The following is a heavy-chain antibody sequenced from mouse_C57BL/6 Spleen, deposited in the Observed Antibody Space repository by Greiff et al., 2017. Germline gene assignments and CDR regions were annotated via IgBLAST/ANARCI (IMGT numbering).Heavy chain of an antibody. D-gene: IGHD1-1*01. J-gene: IGHJ2*01. Sequence: VQLQQSGPGLAKPSQTLSLTCSVTGYSITSDYWNWIRKYPGNKLEYMGYISYSGSTYYNPSLKSRISITQDTSNNQYYLQLNSVTTEDTATYYCAGFITTVVDYWGQGTTLTVSS. V-gene: IGHV3-8*01. CDR2: ISYSGST. CDR3: AGFITTVVDY. CDR1: GYSITSDY.